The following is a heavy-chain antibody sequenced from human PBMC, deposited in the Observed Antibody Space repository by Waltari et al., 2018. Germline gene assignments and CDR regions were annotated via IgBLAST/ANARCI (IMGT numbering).Heavy chain of an antibody. CDR3: ARLNYYDSRGGPYYFDY. CDR2: IKQDGSEK. D-gene: IGHD3-22*01. V-gene: IGHV3-7*04. J-gene: IGHJ4*02. CDR1: GFTFSSYW. Sequence: EVQLVESGGGLVQPGGSLRLSCAASGFTFSSYWMSWVRQAPGKGLEWVANIKQDGSEKYYVDCVNGRFTISRDNAKNSLYMQMNSLRAEDTAVYYCARLNYYDSRGGPYYFDYWGQGTLVTVSS.